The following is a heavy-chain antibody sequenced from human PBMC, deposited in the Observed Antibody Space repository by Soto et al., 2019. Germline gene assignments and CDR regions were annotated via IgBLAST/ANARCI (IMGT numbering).Heavy chain of an antibody. CDR3: AKDHNPSTYYYCGIDV. J-gene: IGHJ6*02. V-gene: IGHV3-23*01. Sequence: PGGSLRLSCVASGFTFSSYAMSWVRHTPGKGLEWVSAITGSGENTFYADSVKGRFSISRDNSKNTLYLQLNSLRAEDTALYYCAKDHNPSTYYYCGIDVWGQGTTVTVSS. D-gene: IGHD1-1*01. CDR1: GFTFSSYA. CDR2: ITGSGENT.